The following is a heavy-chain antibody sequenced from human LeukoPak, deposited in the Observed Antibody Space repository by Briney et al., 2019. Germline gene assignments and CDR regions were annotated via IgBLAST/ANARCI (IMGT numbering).Heavy chain of an antibody. CDR3: ARARDSSVSTDY. Sequence: ASVKVSCKASGYTFTGYYMHWVRQAPGQGLEWMGWINPNSGGTNYAQKFQGWVTMTRDTSISTAYMELSRLRSDDTAVYYCARARDSSVSTDYWGQGTLVTVSS. D-gene: IGHD3-22*01. J-gene: IGHJ4*02. CDR2: INPNSGGT. V-gene: IGHV1-2*04. CDR1: GYTFTGYY.